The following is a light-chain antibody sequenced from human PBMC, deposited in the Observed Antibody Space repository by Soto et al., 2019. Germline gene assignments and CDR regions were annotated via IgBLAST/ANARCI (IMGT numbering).Light chain of an antibody. J-gene: IGKJ2*01. V-gene: IGKV3-15*01. CDR2: GAA. CDR3: QQYGSSYT. CDR1: QSVGTN. Sequence: EIVMTQSPVILSVSPGERATLSCRASQSVGTNLAWYQQKPGQAPRLLISGAATRATGIPARFSGRGSGTEFTLTVSSLQSEDFAVYYCQQYGSSYTFGQGTKLEIK.